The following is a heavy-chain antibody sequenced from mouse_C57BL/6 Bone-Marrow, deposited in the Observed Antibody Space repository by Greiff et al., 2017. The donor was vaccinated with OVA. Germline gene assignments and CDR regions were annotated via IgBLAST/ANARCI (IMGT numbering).Heavy chain of an antibody. CDR3: ARLLMVRGYFDV. Sequence: VQLKESGGDLVKPGGSLKLSCAASGFTFSSYGLSWVRQTPDQRLEWVATISSGGSYTYYPDSVKGRFTISRDNAKNTLYLQMSSLKSEDTAMYYCARLLMVRGYFDVWGTGTTVTVSS. J-gene: IGHJ1*03. CDR2: ISSGGSYT. CDR1: GFTFSSYG. D-gene: IGHD2-2*01. V-gene: IGHV5-6*01.